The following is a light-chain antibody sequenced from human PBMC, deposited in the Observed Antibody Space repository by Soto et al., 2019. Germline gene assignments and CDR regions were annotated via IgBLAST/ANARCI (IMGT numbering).Light chain of an antibody. J-gene: IGKJ2*01. V-gene: IGKV1-39*01. CDR2: AAR. CDR1: QDVSQS. Sequence: IQMTQSPSSLSASLGDRVTVSCRASQDVSQSVNWYQQKPGKAPKLLIYAARKLQSGVPTRFSGSGSGTDFALTISSLQSEDVATYFCQQSVVTPHTFGQGTSLQIK. CDR3: QQSVVTPHT.